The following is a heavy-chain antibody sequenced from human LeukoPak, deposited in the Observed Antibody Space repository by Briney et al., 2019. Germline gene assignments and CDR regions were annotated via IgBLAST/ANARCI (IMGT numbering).Heavy chain of an antibody. CDR2: IIRSGIT. CDR3: ARGNRAGYYFDY. CDR1: GGSFSDSY. V-gene: IGHV4-34*01. J-gene: IGHJ4*02. Sequence: PSETLSLTCADYGGSFSDSYWSWIRQAPGKGLEWIGEIIRSGITNYNPSLESRATISIDTSKNQFSLRLSSVTAADTAVYFCARGNRAGYYFDYWGQGTLVTVSS. D-gene: IGHD5-24*01.